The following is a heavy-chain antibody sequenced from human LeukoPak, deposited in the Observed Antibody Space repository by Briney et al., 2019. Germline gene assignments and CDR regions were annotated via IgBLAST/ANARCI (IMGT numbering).Heavy chain of an antibody. D-gene: IGHD4-23*01. J-gene: IGHJ4*02. V-gene: IGHV3-30*18. Sequence: PGGSLRLSCAASGFTFSSYGMHWVRQAPGKGLEWVAVISYDGSNKYYADSVKGRFTISRDNSKNTLYLQMNSLRAEDTAVYYCAKYWSYGGNSPCDYWGQGTLVTVSS. CDR2: ISYDGSNK. CDR3: AKYWSYGGNSPCDY. CDR1: GFTFSSYG.